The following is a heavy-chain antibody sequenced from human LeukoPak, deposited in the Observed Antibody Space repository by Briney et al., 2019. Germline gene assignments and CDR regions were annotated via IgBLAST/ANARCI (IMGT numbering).Heavy chain of an antibody. CDR2: INPSGGST. CDR3: ARVGPVDGVVTN. D-gene: IGHD3-3*01. CDR1: GYTFTSYY. J-gene: IGHJ4*02. V-gene: IGHV1-46*01. Sequence: RASVKVSCKASGYTFTSYYMHWVRQAPGQGLEWMGIINPSGGSTSYAQKFQGRVTMTRDTSTSTVYMELSSLRSEDTAVYYCARVGPVDGVVTNWGQGTLVTISS.